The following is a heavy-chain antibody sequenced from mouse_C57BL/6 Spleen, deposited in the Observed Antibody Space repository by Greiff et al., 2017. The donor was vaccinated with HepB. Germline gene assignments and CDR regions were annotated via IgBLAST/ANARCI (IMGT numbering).Heavy chain of an antibody. D-gene: IGHD2-1*01. Sequence: EVKLQESGPGLVKPSQSLSLTCSVPGYSITRGYYWNWIRQFPGNTLEWMGYISYDGSNNYNPSLKNRISITRDTSKNQFFLKLNSVTTEDTATYYCAREDYGNYDWFAYWGQGTLVTVSA. V-gene: IGHV3-6*01. CDR1: GYSITRGYY. CDR2: ISYDGSN. J-gene: IGHJ3*01. CDR3: AREDYGNYDWFAY.